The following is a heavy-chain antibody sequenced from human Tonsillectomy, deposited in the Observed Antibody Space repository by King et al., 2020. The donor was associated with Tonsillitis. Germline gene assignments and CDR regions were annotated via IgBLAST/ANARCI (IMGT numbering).Heavy chain of an antibody. CDR2: ISSSGSTM. CDR3: ARDYYDSSGYGVFDY. CDR1: GFTFSDHY. J-gene: IGHJ4*02. D-gene: IGHD3-22*01. Sequence: VQLVESGGGLVKPGGSLRLSCAASGFTFSDHYMSWLRQAPGKGLAWVSYISSSGSTMYYADFVKGRFTISRDNAKNSLYLQMNSLRADDTAVYYCARDYYDSSGYGVFDYWGQGTLVTVSS. V-gene: IGHV3-11*01.